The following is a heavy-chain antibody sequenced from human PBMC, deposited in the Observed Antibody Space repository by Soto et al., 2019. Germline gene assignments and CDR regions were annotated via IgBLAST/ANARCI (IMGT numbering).Heavy chain of an antibody. D-gene: IGHD3-3*01. V-gene: IGHV5-51*01. CDR1: GYSFTSYW. CDR2: IYPGDSDT. J-gene: IGHJ6*02. CDR3: ARFSCSYYDCFVGMDV. Sequence: GESLKISCNGSGYSFTSYWIGWVRQMPGKGLEWMGIIYPGDSDTIYSRSFKGQVTISADKSIGTAYLQWSSLKASDTAMYYCARFSCSYYDCFVGMDVWGQGTTVTVSS.